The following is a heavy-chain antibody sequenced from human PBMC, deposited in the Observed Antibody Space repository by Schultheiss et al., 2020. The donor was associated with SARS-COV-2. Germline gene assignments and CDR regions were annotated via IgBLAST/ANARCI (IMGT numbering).Heavy chain of an antibody. D-gene: IGHD1-26*01. V-gene: IGHV3-74*01. CDR2: INSDGSST. CDR1: GFTFSNAW. J-gene: IGHJ4*02. CDR3: AKDTNPYSRSSPGDY. Sequence: GGSLRLSCAASGFTFSNAWMNWVRQAPGKGLVWVSRINSDGSSTSYADSVKGRFTISRDNAKNTLYLQMNSLRAEDTAVYYCAKDTNPYSRSSPGDYWGQGTLVTVSS.